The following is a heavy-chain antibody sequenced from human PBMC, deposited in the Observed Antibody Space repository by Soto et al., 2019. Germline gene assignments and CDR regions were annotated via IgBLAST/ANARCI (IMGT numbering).Heavy chain of an antibody. Sequence: ESGGGVVQPGRSLRLSCAASGFTFSSYGMHWVRQAPGKGLEWVAVISYDGSNKYYADSVKGRFTISRDNSKNTLYLQMNSLRAEDTAVYYCAKAAGWSAGGMDVWGQGTTVTVSS. V-gene: IGHV3-30*18. CDR1: GFTFSSYG. CDR2: ISYDGSNK. D-gene: IGHD2-8*01. CDR3: AKAAGWSAGGMDV. J-gene: IGHJ6*02.